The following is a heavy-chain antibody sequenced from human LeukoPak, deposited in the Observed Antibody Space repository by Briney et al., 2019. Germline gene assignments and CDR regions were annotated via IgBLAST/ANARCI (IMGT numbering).Heavy chain of an antibody. CDR3: AKDLSPYYYDSSGYYSPHDAFDI. D-gene: IGHD3-22*01. V-gene: IGHV3-33*06. J-gene: IGHJ3*02. CDR1: GFTFSSYG. CDR2: IWYDGSNK. Sequence: GRSLRLSCAASGFTFSSYGMHWVRQAPGKGLEWVSVIWYDGSNKYYTYSVKGRFNISRDNSKITLYLQMNSLRAEDKAVYYCAKDLSPYYYDSSGYYSPHDAFDIWGRGTMVTVSS.